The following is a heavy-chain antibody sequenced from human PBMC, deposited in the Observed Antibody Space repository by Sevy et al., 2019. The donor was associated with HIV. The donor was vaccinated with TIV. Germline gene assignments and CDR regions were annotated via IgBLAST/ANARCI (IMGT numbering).Heavy chain of an antibody. J-gene: IGHJ3*02. D-gene: IGHD2-15*01. CDR2: IYSGGST. CDR3: AKVTDCSGGSCYFLSAFDI. V-gene: IGHV3-53*01. Sequence: GGSLRLSCAASGFTVSSNYMSWVRQAPGKGLEWVSVIYSGGSTYYADSVKGRFTISRDNSKNTRYLQMNSLRAEETAVYYCAKVTDCSGGSCYFLSAFDIWGQGTMVTVSS. CDR1: GFTVSSNY.